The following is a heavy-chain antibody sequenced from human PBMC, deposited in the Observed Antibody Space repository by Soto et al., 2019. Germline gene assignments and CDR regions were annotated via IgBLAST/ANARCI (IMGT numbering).Heavy chain of an antibody. Sequence: QVQLVQAGAEVKKPGSSVKVSCKASGGTFSSYSINWVRQAPGQGLEWMGEIIPIFGTANYAQKCQGRVTMAAEEYTSTAYMELSSLRSEDTAVYYCARDGGRHSGGIDYWGQGTLVTVSS. CDR3: ARDGGRHSGGIDY. CDR1: GGTFSSYS. V-gene: IGHV1-69*01. CDR2: IIPIFGTA. J-gene: IGHJ4*02. D-gene: IGHD1-26*01.